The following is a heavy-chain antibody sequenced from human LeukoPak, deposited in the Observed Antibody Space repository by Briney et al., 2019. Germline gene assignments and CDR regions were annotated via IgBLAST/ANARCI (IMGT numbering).Heavy chain of an antibody. Sequence: GGSLRLSCAASGFTFSDYYMSWIRQAPGKGLEWVSYISSSGSTIYYADSAKGRFTISRDNSKKTLYLQMNSQRAEDTAVYYCAKVSAYCSSTSCFADYWGQGTLVTVSS. V-gene: IGHV3-11*01. CDR2: ISSSGSTI. J-gene: IGHJ4*02. CDR1: GFTFSDYY. D-gene: IGHD2-2*01. CDR3: AKVSAYCSSTSCFADY.